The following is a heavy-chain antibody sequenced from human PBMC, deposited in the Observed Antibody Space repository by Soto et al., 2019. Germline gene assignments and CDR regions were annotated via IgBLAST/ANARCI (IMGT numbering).Heavy chain of an antibody. V-gene: IGHV4-59*01. CDR3: VREAYIGYGHAIDH. Sequence: SETLSLTCAVSGVTISTYYWSWIRQPPGKGLGRIGYNYHSGTTNYNPSLKSRVTISGDTSKSQFSLRLTSATAADTAIYYCVREAYIGYGHAIDHWGQGILVTVSS. CDR2: NYHSGTT. CDR1: GVTISTYY. D-gene: IGHD5-12*01. J-gene: IGHJ4*02.